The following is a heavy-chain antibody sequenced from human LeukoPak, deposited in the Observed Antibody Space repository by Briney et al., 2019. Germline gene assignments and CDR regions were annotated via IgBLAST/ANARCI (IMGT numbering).Heavy chain of an antibody. J-gene: IGHJ4*02. CDR3: ARDPQPGVTGTPVEDY. D-gene: IGHD1-20*01. CDR1: GYTFTGFY. V-gene: IGHV1-69*13. CDR2: IIPIFGTA. Sequence: ASVKVSCKASGYTFTGFYIHWVRQAPGQGLEWMGGIIPIFGTANYAQKFQGRVTITADESTSTAYMELSSLRSEDTAVYYCARDPQPGVTGTPVEDYWGQGTLVTVSS.